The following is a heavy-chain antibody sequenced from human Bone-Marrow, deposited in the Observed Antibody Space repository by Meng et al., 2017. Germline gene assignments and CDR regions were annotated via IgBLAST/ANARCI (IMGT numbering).Heavy chain of an antibody. D-gene: IGHD3-3*01. Sequence: SVKVSCKASGGTFSSYAISWVRQAPGQGLEWMGGIIPIFGTANYAQKFQGRVTITADESTSTAYMELSSLRSEDTAVYYCARDRGTIFGVVIIDGDYCYGMDVWGQGTTVTVSS. V-gene: IGHV1-69*13. CDR3: ARDRGTIFGVVIIDGDYCYGMDV. CDR1: GGTFSSYA. CDR2: IIPIFGTA. J-gene: IGHJ6*02.